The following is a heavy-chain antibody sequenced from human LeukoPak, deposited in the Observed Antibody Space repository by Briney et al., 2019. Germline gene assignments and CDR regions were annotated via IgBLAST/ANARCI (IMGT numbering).Heavy chain of an antibody. CDR2: IYIVGTT. Sequence: GGSLRLSCAASGFAVSINYMNWGRHAPGEGLECVSIIYIVGTTYTPARVTGGFTISRDNSKNTLYLQMNSLRVEDTGFYYGARAGGSIKPFDYWGQGTLVTVSS. V-gene: IGHV3-53*01. D-gene: IGHD2-2*01. CDR1: GFAVSINY. J-gene: IGHJ4*02. CDR3: ARAGGSIKPFDY.